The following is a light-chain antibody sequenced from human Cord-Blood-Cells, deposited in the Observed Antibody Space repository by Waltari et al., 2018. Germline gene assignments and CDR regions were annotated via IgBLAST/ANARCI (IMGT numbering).Light chain of an antibody. CDR1: QSVSSY. CDR2: DAS. CDR3: QQRSNWPPST. Sequence: ELVLTQSPATLSLSPGERATLSCRASQSVSSYLAWYQQKHGQAPRLLIYDASNRATGSPARFSGSGSGTDFTLTISSLEPEDFAVYYCQQRSNWPPSTFGQGTRLEIK. J-gene: IGKJ5*01. V-gene: IGKV3-11*01.